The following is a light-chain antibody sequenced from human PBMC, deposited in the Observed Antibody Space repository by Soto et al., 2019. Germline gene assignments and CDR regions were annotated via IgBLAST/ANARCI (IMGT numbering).Light chain of an antibody. CDR3: QQNYNLPPWT. Sequence: DIQMTQSPSSLSASVGDRVTITCQASQDISNYLNWYQQKPGKAPKLLIYDASNLETGVPSRFSGSGSGTDFTLTINSLQPEDFATYYCQQNYNLPPWTFGQGTKVDIK. CDR2: DAS. J-gene: IGKJ1*01. CDR1: QDISNY. V-gene: IGKV1-33*01.